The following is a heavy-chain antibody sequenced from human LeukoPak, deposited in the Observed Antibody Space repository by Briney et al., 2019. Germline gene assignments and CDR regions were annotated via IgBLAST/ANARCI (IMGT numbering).Heavy chain of an antibody. Sequence: GGSLRLSCVTSGFTFSNYAMHWVRQAPGKGLEWVAVISYDGVNEYYAEALKGRLSISRDSSGNTAYLQMNSLRIDDTAVYYCVKASSGSYWGGFFDYWGQGALVTVSS. D-gene: IGHD1-26*01. J-gene: IGHJ4*02. CDR1: GFTFSNYA. CDR3: VKASSGSYWGGFFDY. V-gene: IGHV3-30*18. CDR2: ISYDGVNE.